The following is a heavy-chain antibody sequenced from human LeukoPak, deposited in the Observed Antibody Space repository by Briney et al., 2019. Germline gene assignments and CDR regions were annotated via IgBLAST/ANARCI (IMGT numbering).Heavy chain of an antibody. CDR2: IYYSGST. CDR1: GGSISSYY. V-gene: IGHV4-59*08. D-gene: IGHD6-19*01. CDR3: ARHPSAVAGKTFDC. Sequence: SETLSLTCTVSGGSISSYYWSWIRQPPGKGLEWIGYIYYSGSTNYNPSLKTRVTMSVDTSKNQFSLTLRSVTAADTAVYYCARHPSAVAGKTFDCWGQGTLVTVSS. J-gene: IGHJ4*02.